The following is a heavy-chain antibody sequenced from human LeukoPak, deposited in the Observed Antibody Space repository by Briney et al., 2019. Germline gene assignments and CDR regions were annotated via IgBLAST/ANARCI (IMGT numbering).Heavy chain of an antibody. J-gene: IGHJ4*02. CDR3: AVDIWSGLGDY. CDR1: GFTFSNYA. D-gene: IGHD3-3*01. Sequence: GGSLRLSCAASGFTFSNYAMSWVRQASGKGLEWVSGIGAGGTGTYYADSVKGRFTISRDNSKTTVHLQMNSLRGEDTAVYYCAVDIWSGLGDYWGQGTLVTVSS. V-gene: IGHV3-23*01. CDR2: IGAGGTGT.